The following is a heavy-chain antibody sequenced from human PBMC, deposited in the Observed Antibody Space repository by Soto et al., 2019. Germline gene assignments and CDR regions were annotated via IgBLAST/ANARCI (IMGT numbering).Heavy chain of an antibody. V-gene: IGHV4-34*01. CDR1: GGSFSGYY. CDR3: ARRYGYTFDY. CDR2: INHSGST. J-gene: IGHJ4*02. D-gene: IGHD1-1*01. Sequence: PSETLSLTCAVYGGSFSGYYWTWIRQPPGTGLEWIGEINHSGSTNYNPSLKSRVTISVDTSKNQFSLKLTSVTAADTAVYYCARRYGYTFDYWGQGTLVTVSS.